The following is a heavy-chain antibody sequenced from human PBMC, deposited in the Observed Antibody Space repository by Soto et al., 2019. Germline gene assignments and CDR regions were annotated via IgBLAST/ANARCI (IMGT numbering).Heavy chain of an antibody. D-gene: IGHD1-26*01. CDR3: AVWEHWVSNSYCYGLDV. CDR2: IPGSGYTT. CDR1: GLTFDKYA. J-gene: IGHJ6*02. V-gene: IGHV3-23*01. Sequence: GGSLRLSCTVSGLTFDKYAMSWVRQAPGKGLQWVSTIPGSGYTTYYADSVKGRFTISRDNSKSTLHLQMNSLRAEDTAIYYCAVWEHWVSNSYCYGLDVWGQGTTVTVSS.